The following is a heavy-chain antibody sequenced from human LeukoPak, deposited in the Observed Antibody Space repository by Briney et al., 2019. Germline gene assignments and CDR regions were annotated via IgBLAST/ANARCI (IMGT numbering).Heavy chain of an antibody. CDR3: AADLGGPYDY. J-gene: IGHJ4*02. D-gene: IGHD3-16*01. CDR1: GFTFSSYA. Sequence: GGSLRLSCAASGFTFSSYAMSWVRQAPGKGLEWVSAISGSGGSTYYADSVKGRFTISRDNSKNTLCLQMNSLRAEDTAVYYCAADLGGPYDYWGQGTLVTVPS. CDR2: ISGSGGST. V-gene: IGHV3-23*01.